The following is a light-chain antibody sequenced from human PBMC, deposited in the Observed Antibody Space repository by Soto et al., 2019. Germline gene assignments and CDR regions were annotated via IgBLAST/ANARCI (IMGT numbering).Light chain of an antibody. J-gene: IGKJ1*01. CDR3: QQYGSSGT. Sequence: EIVLTQSPDTLSSSPGERLTLSCRASQSVSNNYLAWYQQKPGQAPRLLIYGASNRATGIPDRFSGSGSGTDFTLTISRLEPEDFAVYYCQQYGSSGTFGQGTKVDIK. CDR2: GAS. CDR1: QSVSNNY. V-gene: IGKV3-20*01.